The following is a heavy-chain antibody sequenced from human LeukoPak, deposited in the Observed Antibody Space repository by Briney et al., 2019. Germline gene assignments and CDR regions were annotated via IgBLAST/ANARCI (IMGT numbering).Heavy chain of an antibody. CDR2: ISSSSSYT. CDR3: AREGPMTRSGSYDY. J-gene: IGHJ4*02. Sequence: GGSLRLSCAASGFTFSDYYMSWIRQAPGKGLEWVSYISSSSSYTNYADSVKGRFTISRDNAKNSLYLQMNSLRVEDTAVYYCAREGPMTRSGSYDYWGRGTLVTVSS. D-gene: IGHD1-26*01. CDR1: GFTFSDYY. V-gene: IGHV3-11*05.